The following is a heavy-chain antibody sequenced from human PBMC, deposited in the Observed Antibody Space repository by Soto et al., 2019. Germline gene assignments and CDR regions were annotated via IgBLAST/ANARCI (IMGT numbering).Heavy chain of an antibody. D-gene: IGHD6-13*01. J-gene: IGHJ4*02. Sequence: EVQLVESGGGLVQPGGSLRLSCAASGFTLSSNAMTWFRQAQGKGLEYVSAISSNGVSTYYANSVKGRFTISRDNSKNTLYLQMGSLRAEDMAVYYCARQSYSSYYFDYWGQGTLVTVSS. CDR3: ARQSYSSYYFDY. CDR1: GFTLSSNA. V-gene: IGHV3-64*01. CDR2: ISSNGVST.